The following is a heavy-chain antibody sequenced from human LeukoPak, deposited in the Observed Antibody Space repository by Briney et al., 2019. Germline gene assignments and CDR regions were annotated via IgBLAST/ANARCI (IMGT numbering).Heavy chain of an antibody. CDR3: AREAYDSSSFDY. J-gene: IGHJ4*02. V-gene: IGHV3-53*01. CDR1: GFTFSEAW. CDR2: IYSGGST. D-gene: IGHD3-22*01. Sequence: GGSLRLSCVASGFTFSEAWMSWVRQAPGKGLEWVSVIYSGGSTYYADSVKGRFTISRDNSKNTLYLQMNSLRAEDTAVYYCAREAYDSSSFDYWGQGTLVTVSS.